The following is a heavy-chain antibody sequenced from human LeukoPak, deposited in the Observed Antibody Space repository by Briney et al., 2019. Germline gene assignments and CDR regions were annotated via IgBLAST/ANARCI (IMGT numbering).Heavy chain of an antibody. Sequence: PGRSLRFSCAASGFTFDDYAMHWVRQAPGKGLEWVSGISWNSGSIGYADSVKGRFTISRDNAENSLYLQMNSLRAEDTALYYCAKVRGGSYGPYYFDYWGQGTLVTVSS. CDR2: ISWNSGSI. V-gene: IGHV3-9*01. D-gene: IGHD5-18*01. CDR1: GFTFDDYA. J-gene: IGHJ4*02. CDR3: AKVRGGSYGPYYFDY.